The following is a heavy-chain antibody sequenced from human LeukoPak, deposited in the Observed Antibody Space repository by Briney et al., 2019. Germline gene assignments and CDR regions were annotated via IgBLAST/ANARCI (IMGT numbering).Heavy chain of an antibody. CDR3: AKNYDFLTGYAS. J-gene: IGHJ4*02. CDR1: GYTFTSYD. V-gene: IGHV1-8*01. Sequence: ASVKVSCKASGYTFTSYDINWVRQATGQGLEWMGWVNPNSGNTRYAQKFQGRVTMTRNTSISTAYVELSSLRSEDTAVYYCAKNYDFLTGYASWGQGTLVTVSS. CDR2: VNPNSGNT. D-gene: IGHD3-9*01.